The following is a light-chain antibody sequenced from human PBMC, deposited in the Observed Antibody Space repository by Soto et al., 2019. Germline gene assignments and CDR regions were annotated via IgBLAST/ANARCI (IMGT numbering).Light chain of an antibody. V-gene: IGLV1-47*02. J-gene: IGLJ1*01. Sequence: QSVLTQPPSASGTAGQVVTISCSGGDSNIGSNSVYWYQHLPRMAPKLLIYHNNQRPSGVPDRFSGSRSGTSASLAIVGLRSEDEAVYYCAAWDASLSACVFGNGTKVTVL. CDR2: HNN. CDR3: AAWDASLSACV. CDR1: DSNIGSNS.